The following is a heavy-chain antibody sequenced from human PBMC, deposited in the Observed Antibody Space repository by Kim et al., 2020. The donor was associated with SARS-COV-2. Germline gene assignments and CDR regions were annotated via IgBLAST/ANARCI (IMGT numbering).Heavy chain of an antibody. D-gene: IGHD2-15*01. CDR3: ARKEEV. J-gene: IGHJ4*02. Sequence: GGSLRLFCVGSGFTFSTYWMTWVRQAPGKGLEWVATIKPDGNDKYYVDSVKGRFTISRDNARNSLFLQMNNLRVEDTAMYYCARKEEVGGQGTLVTVSS. CDR2: IKPDGNDK. V-gene: IGHV3-7*03. CDR1: GFTFSTYW.